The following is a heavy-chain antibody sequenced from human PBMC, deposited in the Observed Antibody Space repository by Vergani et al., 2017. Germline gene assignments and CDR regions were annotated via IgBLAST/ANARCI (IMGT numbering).Heavy chain of an antibody. J-gene: IGHJ5*02. V-gene: IGHV4-59*10. Sequence: QVQLQQWGAGLLKPSETLSLTCAVYGGSFSGYYWSWIRQPAGKGLEWLGRVHTDGTAYYNPSLRTRVRLSADLSQSQFSLKVTSLTAADTAVYFCARDQWDDDGPRGWFAPWGQGILVTVSS. CDR1: GGSFSGYY. D-gene: IGHD5-24*01. CDR3: ARDQWDDDGPRGWFAP. CDR2: VHTDGTA.